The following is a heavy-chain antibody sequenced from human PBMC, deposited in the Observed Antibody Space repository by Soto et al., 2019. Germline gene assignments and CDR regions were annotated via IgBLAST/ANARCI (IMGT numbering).Heavy chain of an antibody. V-gene: IGHV3-7*03. CDR3: ARYFRGSGRYFFDY. D-gene: IGHD6-19*01. CDR1: VFTFSSSF. CDR2: INQDGGGT. J-gene: IGHJ4*02. Sequence: GPLRLCGVASVFTFSSSFMGWVRQAPGKGLEWVANINQDGGGTYYVDSVEGRFTISRDNAKDSLYLQMNSLRGEDTAVYYCARYFRGSGRYFFDYWGQGTLVTVSS.